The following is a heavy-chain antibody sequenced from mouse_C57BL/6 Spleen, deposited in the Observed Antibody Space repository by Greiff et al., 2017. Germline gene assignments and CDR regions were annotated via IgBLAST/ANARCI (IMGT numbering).Heavy chain of an antibody. D-gene: IGHD2-3*01. CDR2: IYPGDGDT. CDR3: ARLDGYYPNAMDD. CDR1: GYAFSSYW. Sequence: QVQLQESGAELVKPGASVKISCKASGYAFSSYWMNWVKQRPGKGLEWIGQIYPGDGDTNYNGKFKGKATLTADKSSSTAYMQLSSLTSEDSAVYFCARLDGYYPNAMDDWGQGTSVTVSS. V-gene: IGHV1-80*01. J-gene: IGHJ4*01.